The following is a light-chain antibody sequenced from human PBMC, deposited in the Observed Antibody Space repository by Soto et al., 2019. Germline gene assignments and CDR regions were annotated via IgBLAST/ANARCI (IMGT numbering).Light chain of an antibody. CDR1: QSVGSD. Sequence: EIVMTQSPATLSVSPGERATLSCRASQSVGSDLAWYQQKPGQAPRLVIYAASTRATGIPARFIGNGSGTEFTLTISSLQSEDFAVYYCQQYNNWPRTFGQGTKVDIK. CDR2: AAS. CDR3: QQYNNWPRT. V-gene: IGKV3D-15*01. J-gene: IGKJ1*01.